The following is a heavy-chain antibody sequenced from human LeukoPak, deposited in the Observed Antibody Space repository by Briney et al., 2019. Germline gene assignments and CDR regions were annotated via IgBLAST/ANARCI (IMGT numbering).Heavy chain of an antibody. V-gene: IGHV3-30-3*01. CDR1: GFTFSSYA. CDR2: ISYDGSNK. J-gene: IGHJ4*02. Sequence: PGGSLRLSCAASGFTFSSYAMHWVRQAPGKGLEWVAVISYDGSNKYYADSVKGRFTISRDNSKNTLYLQVNSLRAEDTAVYYCARVYSSTYFDYWGQGTLVTVSS. D-gene: IGHD6-13*01. CDR3: ARVYSSTYFDY.